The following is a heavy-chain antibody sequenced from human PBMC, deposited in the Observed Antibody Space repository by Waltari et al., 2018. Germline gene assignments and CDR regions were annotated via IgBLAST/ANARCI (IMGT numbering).Heavy chain of an antibody. CDR3: ARGKGEGSPVTRTDY. D-gene: IGHD4-17*01. Sequence: QVQLQQWGAGLLKPSETLSLTCAVYGGSFSGYYWSWIRPPPGKGLEWIGEINYSGSTNYNPSLKSRVTISVDTSKNQFSLKLSSVTAADTAVYYCARGKGEGSPVTRTDYWGQGTLVTVSS. CDR2: INYSGST. CDR1: GGSFSGYY. V-gene: IGHV4-34*01. J-gene: IGHJ4*02.